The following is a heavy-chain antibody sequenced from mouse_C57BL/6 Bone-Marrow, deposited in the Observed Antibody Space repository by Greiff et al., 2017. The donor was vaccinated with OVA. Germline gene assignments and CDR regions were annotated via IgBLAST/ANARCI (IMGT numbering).Heavy chain of an antibody. D-gene: IGHD2-3*01. CDR3: ARWLLAWFAY. CDR2: IHPNSGST. J-gene: IGHJ3*01. Sequence: QVQLQQPGAELLKPGASVKLSCKASGYTFTSYWMHWVKQRPGQGLEWIGMIHPNSGSTNYNEKFKSKATLTVDKSSSTAYMQLSSLTSEDSAVYYCARWLLAWFAYWGQGTLVTVSA. V-gene: IGHV1-64*01. CDR1: GYTFTSYW.